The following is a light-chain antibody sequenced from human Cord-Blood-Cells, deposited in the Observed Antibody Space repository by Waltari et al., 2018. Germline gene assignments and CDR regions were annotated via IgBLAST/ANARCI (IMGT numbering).Light chain of an antibody. CDR2: EGS. Sequence: QSALTQPASVSGSPGQSITISCTGTSSVVGGYNLVSWYQQHPGKAPKLMIYEGSQRPSGVSNRFSASQSGNTASLTIPGLQAEDEADYDCCSYAGSSTWMFGGGTKLTVL. CDR1: SSVVGGYNL. V-gene: IGLV2-23*01. CDR3: CSYAGSSTWM. J-gene: IGLJ3*02.